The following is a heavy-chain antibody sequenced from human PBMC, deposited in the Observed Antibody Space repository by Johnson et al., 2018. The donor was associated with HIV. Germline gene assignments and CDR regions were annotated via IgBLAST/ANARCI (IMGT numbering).Heavy chain of an antibody. Sequence: QVQLVESGGGVVQPGRSLRLSCAASGFTFSSYGMHWVRQAPGKGLEWVAVLWYDGSNKYYADSVTGRFTISRDNSKNTLYLQMNSLRAEDTAVYYCAKDTPLFAFDIWGQGTMVTVSS. CDR3: AKDTPLFAFDI. CDR1: GFTFSSYG. V-gene: IGHV3-33*06. CDR2: LWYDGSNK. J-gene: IGHJ3*02.